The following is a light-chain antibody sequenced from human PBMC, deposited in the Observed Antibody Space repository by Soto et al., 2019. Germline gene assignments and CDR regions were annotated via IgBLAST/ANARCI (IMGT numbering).Light chain of an antibody. CDR1: QSIGKH. J-gene: IGKJ5*01. Sequence: DIQMTQSPSSLSASVVDRVTITFRASQSIGKHLNWYQQKPGKAPKFLIYSVSSLQSGVPSRFSGSGSGTDFTLTINSLQPEDFATYYCQQGYTSSITFGQGTRLEIK. V-gene: IGKV1-39*01. CDR3: QQGYTSSIT. CDR2: SVS.